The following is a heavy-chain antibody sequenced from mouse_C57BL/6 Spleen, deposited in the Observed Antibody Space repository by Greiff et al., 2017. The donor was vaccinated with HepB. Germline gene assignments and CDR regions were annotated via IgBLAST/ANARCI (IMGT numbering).Heavy chain of an antibody. CDR1: GYTFTDYY. CDR3: ASYKDDAMDY. V-gene: IGHV1-26*01. D-gene: IGHD1-3*01. Sequence: EVQLQQSGPELVKPGASVKISCKASGYTFTDYYMNWVKQSHGKSLEWIGDINPNNGGTSYNQKFKGKATLTVDKSSSTAYMQLSSLTSEDSAVYYCASYKDDAMDYWGQGTSVTVSS. J-gene: IGHJ4*01. CDR2: INPNNGGT.